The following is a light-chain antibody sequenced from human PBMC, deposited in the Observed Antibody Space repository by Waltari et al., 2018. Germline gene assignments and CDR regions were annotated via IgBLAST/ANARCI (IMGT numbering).Light chain of an antibody. J-gene: IGKJ2*01. Sequence: DIQMTQSPSSLSASVGDRVTITCRASQSISSYLNWFQQKPGKAPNLLIYGVSTLQSGVPSRFSGSGSGTDFTLTISSLQPEDFASYYCQQTYGAPNTFGQGTKLESK. CDR2: GVS. CDR3: QQTYGAPNT. V-gene: IGKV1-39*01. CDR1: QSISSY.